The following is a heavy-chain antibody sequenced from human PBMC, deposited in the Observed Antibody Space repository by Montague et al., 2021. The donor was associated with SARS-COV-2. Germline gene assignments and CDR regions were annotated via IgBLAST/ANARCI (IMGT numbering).Heavy chain of an antibody. Sequence: SETLSLTCTVSGGSISSSSYYWGWIRQPPGKGLEWIGSIYYSGSTYYNPSPKSRVTISVNTSKNQFSLKLSSATAADTAVYYCARLGRQQLVRLSGMDVWGQGTTVTVSS. CDR1: GGSISSSSYY. CDR2: IYYSGST. CDR3: ARLGRQQLVRLSGMDV. J-gene: IGHJ6*02. V-gene: IGHV4-39*07. D-gene: IGHD6-13*01.